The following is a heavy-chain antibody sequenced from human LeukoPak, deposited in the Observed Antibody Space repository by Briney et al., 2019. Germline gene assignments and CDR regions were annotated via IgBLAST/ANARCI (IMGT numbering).Heavy chain of an antibody. CDR3: ARYSGSYGEFDY. CDR2: INPSGGST. CDR1: GYTLTELS. D-gene: IGHD1-26*01. Sequence: ASVKVSCKVSGYTLTELSMHWVRQAPGQGLEWMGIINPSGGSTSYAQKFQGRVTMTRDTSTSTVYMELSSLRSEDTAVYYCARYSGSYGEFDYWGQGTLVTVSS. V-gene: IGHV1-46*01. J-gene: IGHJ4*02.